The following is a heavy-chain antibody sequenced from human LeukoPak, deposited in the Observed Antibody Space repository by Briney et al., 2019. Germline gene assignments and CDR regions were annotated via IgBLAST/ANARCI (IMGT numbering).Heavy chain of an antibody. CDR1: GYTFTSYD. J-gene: IGHJ6*03. V-gene: IGHV1-8*02. Sequence: EASVKVSCKASGYTFTSYDINWVRQATGQGLEWMGWMNPNSGNTGYAQKFQGRVTMTRNTSISTAYMELSSLRSEDTAVYYCARAYSSSYYYYYYMDVWGKGTTVTISS. CDR2: MNPNSGNT. D-gene: IGHD6-13*01. CDR3: ARAYSSSYYYYYYMDV.